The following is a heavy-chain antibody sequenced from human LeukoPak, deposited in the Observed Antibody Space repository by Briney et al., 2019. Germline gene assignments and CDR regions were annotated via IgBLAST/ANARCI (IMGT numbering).Heavy chain of an antibody. D-gene: IGHD3-16*02. CDR1: GYTLTGYY. Sequence: SVKASSKASGYTLTGYYMHWVRQPPGQGLEWVGWINPNRGGANYAQTLPGRVTMTRDTSISTAYMELSRLRSDDTAVYYCARGGIMITFGGVNVDFDYCGRGTLVTVSS. V-gene: IGHV1-2*02. CDR2: INPNRGGA. J-gene: IGHJ4*02. CDR3: ARGGIMITFGGVNVDFDY.